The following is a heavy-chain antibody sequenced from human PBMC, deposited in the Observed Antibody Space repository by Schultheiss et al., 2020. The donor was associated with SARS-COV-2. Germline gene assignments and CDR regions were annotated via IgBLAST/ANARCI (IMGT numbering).Heavy chain of an antibody. CDR3: ARVIGGYSRSWYDY. D-gene: IGHD6-13*01. J-gene: IGHJ4*02. V-gene: IGHV3-23*01. Sequence: GGSLRLSCAASGFTFSSYAMSWVRQAPGKGLEWVSAISGSGSTIYYADSVKGRFTISRDNSKNTLYLQMNSLRAEDTAVYYCARVIGGYSRSWYDYWGQGTLVTVSS. CDR1: GFTFSSYA. CDR2: ISGSGSTI.